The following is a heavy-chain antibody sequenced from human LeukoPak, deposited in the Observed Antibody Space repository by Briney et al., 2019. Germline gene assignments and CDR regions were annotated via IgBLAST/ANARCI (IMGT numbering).Heavy chain of an antibody. CDR3: ARDQGLVVVDAEDWFDP. V-gene: IGHV1-18*01. J-gene: IGHJ5*02. CDR1: GYTFTSYG. D-gene: IGHD2-15*01. Sequence: GASVKVSCKASGYTFTSYGISWVRQAAGQGHEWMGWISAYNGNTNYAQKLQGRVTMTTDTSTSTAYMELRSLRSDDTAVYYCARDQGLVVVDAEDWFDPWGQGTPVTVSS. CDR2: ISAYNGNT.